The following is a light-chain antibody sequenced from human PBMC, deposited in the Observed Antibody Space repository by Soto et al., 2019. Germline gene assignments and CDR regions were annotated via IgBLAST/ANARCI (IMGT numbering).Light chain of an antibody. CDR2: GAS. Sequence: EGVLTQSPGTPSSPPGESATLSCRASQSVSNSNLAWYQQKPGQAPRLLIYGASTRATGIPDRFSASGSGTDFTLTISGLEPEDFAVYYCQQYGSSLITFGQGTRLEIK. CDR3: QQYGSSLIT. CDR1: QSVSNSN. V-gene: IGKV3-20*01. J-gene: IGKJ5*01.